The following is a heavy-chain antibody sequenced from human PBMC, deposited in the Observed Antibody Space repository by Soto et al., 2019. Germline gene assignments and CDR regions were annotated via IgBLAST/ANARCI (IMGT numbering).Heavy chain of an antibody. CDR1: GFTFSDTW. D-gene: IGHD3-3*01. CDR3: ARNRPIVEGLLTSNHYGLDV. J-gene: IGHJ6*04. V-gene: IGHV3-15*01. Sequence: GSLRLSCVTAGFTFSDTWMNWVRQAPGKGLEWLGRIKSESDGGTVDYGAPAKGRFTISRDDSKDTLYLHMNSRKTEDTAIYYCARNRPIVEGLLTSNHYGLDVWGKRTTVTV. CDR2: IKSESDGGTV.